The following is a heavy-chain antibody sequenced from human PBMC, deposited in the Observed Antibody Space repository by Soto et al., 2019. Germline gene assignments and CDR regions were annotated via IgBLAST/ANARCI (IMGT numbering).Heavy chain of an antibody. Sequence: ASVKVACKASGDTFTNYGISWVRQAPGEGLEWVGWMNTSNDNKLYAQKLQGRLTLTTDTSTSTAYMDLTTLRSDDTAVYFWPRDLGGASFDYWAQGTLGNVAS. J-gene: IGHJ4*02. CDR1: GDTFTNYG. CDR3: PRDLGGASFDY. V-gene: IGHV1-18*01. D-gene: IGHD3-10*01. CDR2: MNTSNDNK.